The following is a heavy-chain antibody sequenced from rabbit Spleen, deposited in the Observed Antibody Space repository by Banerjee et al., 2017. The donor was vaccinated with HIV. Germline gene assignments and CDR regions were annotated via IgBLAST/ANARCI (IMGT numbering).Heavy chain of an antibody. V-gene: IGHV1S45*01. J-gene: IGHJ4*01. CDR2: INAVTGKA. D-gene: IGHD2-1*01. CDR3: ARHLTNGGIWAFNV. CDR1: GFSFSNKAV. Sequence: QQQLEESGGGLVQPEGSPTLTCTASGFSFSNKAVMCWVRQAPGKGLEWIACINAVTGKAVYASWAKGRFTFSKTSSTTVTLQMTRLTATDTATYFCARHLTNGGIWAFNVWGPGTLVTVS.